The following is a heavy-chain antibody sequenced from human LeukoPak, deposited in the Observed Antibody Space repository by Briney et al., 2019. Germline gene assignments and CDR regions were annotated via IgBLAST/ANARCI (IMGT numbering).Heavy chain of an antibody. D-gene: IGHD6-13*01. J-gene: IGHJ4*02. Sequence: GGSLRLSCAASGFTFSSYAMHWVRQAPDKGLEWVAVISYDGSNKYYADSVKGRFTISRDNSKNTLYLQMNSLRAEDTAVYYCARDLVAAAAPDYWGQGTLVTVSS. CDR1: GFTFSSYA. V-gene: IGHV3-30-3*01. CDR3: ARDLVAAAAPDY. CDR2: ISYDGSNK.